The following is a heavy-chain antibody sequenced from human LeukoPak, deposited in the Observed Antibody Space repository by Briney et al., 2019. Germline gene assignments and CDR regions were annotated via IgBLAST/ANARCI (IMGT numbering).Heavy chain of an antibody. CDR2: INYSGTT. J-gene: IGHJ4*02. D-gene: IGHD1-1*01. Sequence: SETLSLTCTVSGGSVTSGSYYWSWIRQPPGKGLEWIGNINYSGTTNYNPSLKRRVTMSVDTSKNHFSLTVKYVTAADTAVYYCARGIRTGYGYWGQGTLVTVSS. CDR3: ARGIRTGYGY. V-gene: IGHV4-61*01. CDR1: GGSVTSGSYY.